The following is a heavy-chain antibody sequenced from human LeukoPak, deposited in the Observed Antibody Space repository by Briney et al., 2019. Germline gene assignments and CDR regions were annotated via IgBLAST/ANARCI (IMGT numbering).Heavy chain of an antibody. V-gene: IGHV3-30-3*01. CDR3: ARERARLLWFGEFKSPVGPPGAY. J-gene: IGHJ4*02. CDR2: ISYDGSNK. D-gene: IGHD3-10*01. Sequence: PGGSLRLSCAASGFTFSSYAMHWVRQAPGKGLEWVAVISYDGSNKYYADSVKGRFTISRDNSKNTLYLQMNSLRAEDTAVYYCARERARLLWFGEFKSPVGPPGAYWGQGTLIAVSS. CDR1: GFTFSSYA.